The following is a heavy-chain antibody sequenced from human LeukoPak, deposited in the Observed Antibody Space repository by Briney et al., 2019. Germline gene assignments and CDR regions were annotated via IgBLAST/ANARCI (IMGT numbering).Heavy chain of an antibody. J-gene: IGHJ4*02. V-gene: IGHV4-61*01. Sequence: PSETLSLTCTVSGGSVSSGSYYWSWIRQPPGKGLEWIGYIYYSGSTNYNPSLKSRVTISVDTSKNQFSLKLSSVTAADTAVYYCARVRVLTGYYLFDYWGQGTLVTVSS. CDR3: ARVRVLTGYYLFDY. D-gene: IGHD3-9*01. CDR1: GGSVSSGSYY. CDR2: IYYSGST.